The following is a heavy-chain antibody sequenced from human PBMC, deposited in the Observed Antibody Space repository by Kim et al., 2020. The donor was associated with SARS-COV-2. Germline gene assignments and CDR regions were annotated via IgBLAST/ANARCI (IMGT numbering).Heavy chain of an antibody. CDR1: GFTFSNYY. CDR3: ARVGYFNDAYINYCGVDV. V-gene: IGHV3-48*02. J-gene: IGHJ6*01. CDR2: ISSSGNTI. D-gene: IGHD3-9*01. Sequence: GGSLRLSCAASGFTFSNYYMNWVRQAPGKGLEWVSFISSSGNTIYYADSVEGRFTISRDNAKNSLYLQMNCLRDEDTAVYYCARVGYFNDAYINYCGVDV.